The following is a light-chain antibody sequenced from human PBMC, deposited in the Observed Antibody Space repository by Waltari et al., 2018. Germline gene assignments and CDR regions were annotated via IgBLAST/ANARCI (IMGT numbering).Light chain of an antibody. V-gene: IGKV4-1*01. J-gene: IGKJ2*01. CDR2: WAS. CDR3: QQYYSTPYT. CDR1: SVLYSSNNKNY. Sequence: SVLYSSNNKNYLAWYQQKPGQPPKLLIYWASTRESGVHDRFSGSGSGTDFTLTISSLQAEDVAVYYCQQYYSTPYTFGQGTKLEIK.